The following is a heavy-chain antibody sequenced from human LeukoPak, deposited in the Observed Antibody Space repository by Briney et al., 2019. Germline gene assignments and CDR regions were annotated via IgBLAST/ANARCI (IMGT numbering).Heavy chain of an antibody. CDR3: ARHGAAALSYFDY. CDR2: IYYSGST. Sequence: SETLSLTCTVSGGSISSYYWSWIRQPPGKGLEWIGYIYYSGSTNYNPSLKSRVTISVDTSKNQFSLKLSSVTAADTAVYYRARHGAAALSYFDYWGQGTLVTVSS. V-gene: IGHV4-59*08. D-gene: IGHD6-13*01. CDR1: GGSISSYY. J-gene: IGHJ4*02.